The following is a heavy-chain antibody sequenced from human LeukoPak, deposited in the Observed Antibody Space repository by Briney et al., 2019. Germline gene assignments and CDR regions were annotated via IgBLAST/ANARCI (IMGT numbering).Heavy chain of an antibody. CDR3: ARRLHARRDPYNPFDS. Sequence: SVKVSCKASGGNFNTYSLSWIRQAPGQGLEWMEGFTTILRTPTYAQKFQDRVKLIADEVTGTVYMDLGGLRSEDTAIYYCARRLHARRDPYNPFDSWGQGTLVTVSA. CDR1: GGNFNTYS. J-gene: IGHJ4*02. CDR2: FTTILRTP. D-gene: IGHD5-24*01. V-gene: IGHV1-69*13.